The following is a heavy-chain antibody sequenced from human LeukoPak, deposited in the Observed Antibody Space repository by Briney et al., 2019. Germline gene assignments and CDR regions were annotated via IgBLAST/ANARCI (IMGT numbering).Heavy chain of an antibody. J-gene: IGHJ4*02. D-gene: IGHD2-8*01. CDR1: GFTFSSYA. Sequence: PGGSLRLSCAAYGFTFSSYAMTCVRQAPGKGLEWVSAISDTGGSTYDADSVKGRFTISRDNSKNTLYLQMNSLRAGDTAVYYWAKDTSTGSYCTNIVCSPFDYWGQGTLVTVSS. CDR3: AKDTSTGSYCTNIVCSPFDY. CDR2: ISDTGGST. V-gene: IGHV3-23*01.